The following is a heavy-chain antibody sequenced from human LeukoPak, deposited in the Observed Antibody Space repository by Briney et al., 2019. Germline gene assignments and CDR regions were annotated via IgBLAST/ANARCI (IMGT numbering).Heavy chain of an antibody. CDR3: ARPIDNGSGSYYFPY. D-gene: IGHD3-10*01. CDR2: ISYDGTNE. Sequence: GGSLRLSCAASGFSFHYYAMHWVRQAPGKGLEWVAVISYDGTNEYYADSVKGRLTISRDNSKNTLYMQMNSLGPEDTAVYYCARPIDNGSGSYYFPYWGQGTLVTVSS. J-gene: IGHJ4*02. CDR1: GFSFHYYA. V-gene: IGHV3-30-3*01.